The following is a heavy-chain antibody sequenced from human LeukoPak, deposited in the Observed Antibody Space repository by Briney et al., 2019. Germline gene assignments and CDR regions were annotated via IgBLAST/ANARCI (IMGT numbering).Heavy chain of an antibody. J-gene: IGHJ4*03. CDR3: ARWSQNPFGFYFAY. Sequence: SETLSLTCTVSAGSISTYSWSWIRQPAGKGLEWIGRIYTSGNTNYNPSLKSRVTMSVDTSKNQFSLKLTSVTAADTAVYYVARWSQNPFGFYFAYGGRGP. D-gene: IGHD3-16*01. CDR2: IYTSGNT. V-gene: IGHV4-4*07. CDR1: AGSISTYS.